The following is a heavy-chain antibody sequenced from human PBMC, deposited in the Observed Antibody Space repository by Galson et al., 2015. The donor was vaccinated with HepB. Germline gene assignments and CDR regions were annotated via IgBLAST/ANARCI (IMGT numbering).Heavy chain of an antibody. CDR2: ISSSSSTI. CDR3: ARGPSSAISPSAFDI. V-gene: IGHV3-48*01. Sequence: SLRLSCAASGFTFSSYSMNWVRQAPGKGLEWVSYISSSSSTIYYADSVRGRFTISRDNARNLLYLQMSSLRAEDTAVYYCARGPSSAISPSAFDIWGRGTMVTVSS. D-gene: IGHD2/OR15-2a*01. J-gene: IGHJ3*02. CDR1: GFTFSSYS.